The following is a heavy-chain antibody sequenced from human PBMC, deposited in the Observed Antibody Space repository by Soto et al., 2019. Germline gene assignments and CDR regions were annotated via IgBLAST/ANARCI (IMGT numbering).Heavy chain of an antibody. CDR2: IIPIVETP. J-gene: IGHJ5*02. CDR1: GGTFNIYD. D-gene: IGHD3-22*01. V-gene: IGHV1-69*13. CDR3: ARLSRPNYYDTSGFFKDNWFDP. Sequence: SVKVSCKASGGTFNIYDINWVGQAPLQWRDGMGGIIPIVETPKYAQKFQGRVTITADESTNTVYMELSSLRSEDTAMYYCARLSRPNYYDTSGFFKDNWFDPWGQGTLVTVSS.